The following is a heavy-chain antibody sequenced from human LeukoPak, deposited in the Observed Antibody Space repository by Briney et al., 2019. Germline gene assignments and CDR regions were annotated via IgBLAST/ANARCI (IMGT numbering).Heavy chain of an antibody. CDR1: GGSFSGYY. D-gene: IGHD2-2*01. J-gene: IGHJ6*02. V-gene: IGHV4-34*01. CDR2: INHSGST. Sequence: PSETLSLTCAVYGGSFSGYYWSWIRQPPGKGLEWIGEINHSGSTNYNPSLKSRVTISVDTSKNQFSLKLSSVTAADTAVYYCARVKKVVPAAMGYYYYGMDVWGQGTTVTVSS. CDR3: ARVKKVVPAAMGYYYYGMDV.